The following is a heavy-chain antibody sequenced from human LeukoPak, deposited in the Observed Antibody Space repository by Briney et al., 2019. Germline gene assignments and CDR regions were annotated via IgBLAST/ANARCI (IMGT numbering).Heavy chain of an antibody. CDR2: IYYTGTT. V-gene: IGHV4-59*01. D-gene: IGHD3-9*01. Sequence: SETLSLTCTVSGGSFSSYYRTWVRQIPGKGLEWVGYIYYTGTTNYNPLFESRATISVDTSKNQCSLKLTSVTAADTAVYFCARGEDFERYYLAYWGQGTLVTVSS. CDR1: GGSFSSYY. J-gene: IGHJ4*02. CDR3: ARGEDFERYYLAY.